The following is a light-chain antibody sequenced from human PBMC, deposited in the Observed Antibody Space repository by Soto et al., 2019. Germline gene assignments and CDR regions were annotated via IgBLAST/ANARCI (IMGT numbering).Light chain of an antibody. CDR3: HQCQSWPRT. V-gene: IGKV3-15*01. CDR1: QSISRS. CDR2: DAS. Sequence: EIVLTQSPAILSVSPGERATLSCRASQSISRSLAWYQQKPGQAPRLLISDASTRATGIPARFSGSGSGTAFTLTISRLEPEDFALYYCHQCQSWPRTFGQGTKVDI. J-gene: IGKJ1*01.